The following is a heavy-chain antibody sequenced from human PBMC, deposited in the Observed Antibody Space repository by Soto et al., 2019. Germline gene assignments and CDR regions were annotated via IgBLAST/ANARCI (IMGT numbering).Heavy chain of an antibody. D-gene: IGHD3-22*01. CDR1: GYTISTVGST. CDR2: TYHSGNP. CDR3: ARATQYYFDTSGYPTGPHFAFDI. V-gene: IGHV4-30-2*01. J-gene: IGHJ3*02. Sequence: SDTLYLTCDVFGYTISTVGSTWAVIQQPPGKALEWIGHTYHSGNPYYNPTIKGRVILSVHRSKNQFFLRLSSLTAADTALYYCARATQYYFDTSGYPTGPHFAFDIWGQGTMVT.